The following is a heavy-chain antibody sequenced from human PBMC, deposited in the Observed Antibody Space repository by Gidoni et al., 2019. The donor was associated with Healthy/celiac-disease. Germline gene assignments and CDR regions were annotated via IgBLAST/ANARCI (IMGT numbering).Heavy chain of an antibody. V-gene: IGHV3-11*01. Sequence: QVQLVESGGGLVKPGGSLRLSCAASGFTSSYYYMSWIRQAPGKGLEWVSYISSSGSTIYYADSVKGRFTISRDNAKNSLYLQMNSLRAEDTAVYYCARLTIYDILTYYFDYWGQGTLVTVSS. CDR2: ISSSGSTI. D-gene: IGHD3-9*01. CDR3: ARLTIYDILTYYFDY. J-gene: IGHJ4*02. CDR1: GFTSSYYY.